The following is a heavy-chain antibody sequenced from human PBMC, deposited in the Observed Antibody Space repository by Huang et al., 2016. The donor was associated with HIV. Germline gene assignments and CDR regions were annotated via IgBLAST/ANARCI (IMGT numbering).Heavy chain of an antibody. CDR1: GFKFSTYW. J-gene: IGHJ3*02. CDR3: ARAGGFEI. V-gene: IGHV3-74*01. CDR2: IKIDGRTT. Sequence: EEHLVESGGGLVQPGGSLRLSCEASGFKFSTYWMKWVRQAPGKGLMWVSRIKIDGRTTDYADSVKGRFTIARDNAKNTLYLQMSSLTAEDTAIYYCARAGGFEIWGQGTVVTVSS. D-gene: IGHD2-15*01.